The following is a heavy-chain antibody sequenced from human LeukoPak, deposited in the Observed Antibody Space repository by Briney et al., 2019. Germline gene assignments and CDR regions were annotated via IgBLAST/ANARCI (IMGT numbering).Heavy chain of an antibody. CDR2: IWDSGTPI. J-gene: IGHJ4*02. D-gene: IGHD2-8*01. V-gene: IGHV3-48*01. Sequence: GGSLRLSCAASGFTFSSYSMTWVRQAPGMGLEWVSYIWDSGTPIYYADSVKGRFTIPRDNAKNLLYLQMNSLRAEDTAVYYCARDGYCTNGVCYTGPPYFDYWGQGTLVTVSS. CDR3: ARDGYCTNGVCYTGPPYFDY. CDR1: GFTFSSYS.